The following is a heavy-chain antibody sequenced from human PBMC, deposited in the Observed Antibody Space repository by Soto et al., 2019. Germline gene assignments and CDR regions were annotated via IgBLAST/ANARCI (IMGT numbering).Heavy chain of an antibody. V-gene: IGHV4-59*01. CDR1: GGSISSYY. J-gene: IGHJ4*02. CDR3: ARRNAPWHFDY. Sequence: SETLSLTCTVSGGSISSYYWSWIRQPPGKGLEWIGYICYSGSTNYNPSLKSRVTISVDTSKNQFSLKLSSVTAADTAVYYCARRNAPWHFDYWGQGTLVTVSS. CDR2: ICYSGST. D-gene: IGHD2-8*01.